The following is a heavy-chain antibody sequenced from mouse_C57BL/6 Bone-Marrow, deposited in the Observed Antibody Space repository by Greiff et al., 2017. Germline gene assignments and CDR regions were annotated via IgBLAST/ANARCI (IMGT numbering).Heavy chain of an antibody. J-gene: IGHJ3*01. CDR1: GFSLTSYA. D-gene: IGHD2-13*01. Sequence: QFQLQQSGPGLVAPSQSLSITCTVSGFSLTSYAISWVRQPPGKGLEWLGVIWTGGGTNYNSALKSRLSISKDNSKSQVFLKMNSLQTDDTARYYCARTYGDSWFAYWGQGNRVTVSA. V-gene: IGHV2-9-1*01. CDR2: IWTGGGT. CDR3: ARTYGDSWFAY.